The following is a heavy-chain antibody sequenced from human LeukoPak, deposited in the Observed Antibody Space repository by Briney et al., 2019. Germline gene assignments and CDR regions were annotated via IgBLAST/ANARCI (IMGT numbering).Heavy chain of an antibody. CDR2: IIPILGIA. D-gene: IGHD5-18*01. V-gene: IGHV1-69*04. CDR1: GGTFSSYA. Sequence: ASVKVSCKASGGTFSSYAISWVRQAPGQGLEWMGRIIPILGIANYAQKFQGRVTITADKSTSTAYMELSSLRSEDTAVYYCAGGMIRDEDTAMVGNWFDPWGQGTLVTVSS. CDR3: AGGMIRDEDTAMVGNWFDP. J-gene: IGHJ5*02.